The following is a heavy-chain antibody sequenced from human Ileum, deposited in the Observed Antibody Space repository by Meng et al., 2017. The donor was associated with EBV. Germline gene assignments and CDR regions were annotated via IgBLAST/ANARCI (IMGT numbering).Heavy chain of an antibody. CDR1: GGSTSSSNW. Sequence: QRRASDPGPGTASRSLSLAGAVSGGSTSSSNWGSWVRQPPGKGLEWIGEIYHSGSTNYNPSLKSRVTISVDKSKNQFSLKLSSVTAADTAVYYCASFPPPGKQWLVTDYWGQGTLVTVSS. V-gene: IGHV4-4*02. CDR3: ASFPPPGKQWLVTDY. D-gene: IGHD6-19*01. J-gene: IGHJ4*02. CDR2: IYHSGST.